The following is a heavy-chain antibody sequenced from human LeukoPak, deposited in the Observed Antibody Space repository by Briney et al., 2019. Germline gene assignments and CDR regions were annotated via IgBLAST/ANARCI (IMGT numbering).Heavy chain of an antibody. CDR1: DGSISSDNR. D-gene: IGHD3-22*01. Sequence: PSETRSLTCAVSDGSISSDNRWSWVRQPPGKGLEWIGEIYHSGSTNYNPSLKSRVTISVDKSKNQFSLNLSSVTAADTAVYYCARLTYYYDNSGAPVYWGQGTLVTVSS. V-gene: IGHV4-4*02. CDR3: ARLTYYYDNSGAPVY. CDR2: IYHSGST. J-gene: IGHJ4*02.